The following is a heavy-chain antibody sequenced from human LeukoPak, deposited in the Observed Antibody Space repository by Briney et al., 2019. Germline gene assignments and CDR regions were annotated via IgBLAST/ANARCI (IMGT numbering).Heavy chain of an antibody. CDR2: ISYDGSNK. V-gene: IGHV3-30-3*01. CDR1: GFTFSSYW. CDR3: ARDFSSGWYGYGMDV. D-gene: IGHD6-19*01. Sequence: GGSLRLSCAASGFTFSSYWMNWARQAPGKGLEWVAVISYDGSNKYYADSVKGRFTISRDNSKNTLYLQMNSLRAEDTAVYYCARDFSSGWYGYGMDVWGQGTTVTVSS. J-gene: IGHJ6*02.